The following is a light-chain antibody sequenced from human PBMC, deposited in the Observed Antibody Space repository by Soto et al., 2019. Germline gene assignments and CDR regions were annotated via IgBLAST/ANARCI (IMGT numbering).Light chain of an antibody. J-gene: IGKJ5*01. CDR3: QQYGNSPIT. V-gene: IGKV3-20*01. CDR2: GTS. Sequence: DTVLTQSPATLYLSPGETATLSCRASQSVRSHLGWYQQKPGQAPRLLIYGTSSRATGIPDRFSGSGSGTDFTLTISRLEPEDFAVYYCQQYGNSPITFGQGTRLEIK. CDR1: QSVRSH.